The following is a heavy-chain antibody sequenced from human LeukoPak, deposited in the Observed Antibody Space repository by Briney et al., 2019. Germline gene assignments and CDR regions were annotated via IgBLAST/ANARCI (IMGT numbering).Heavy chain of an antibody. CDR1: GGSISSSNW. CDR2: IYHSGST. CDR3: ARVSSQKTFDS. J-gene: IGHJ4*01. Sequence: PSETLSLTCAVSGGSISSSNWWSWVRQPPGKGLEWIGEIYHSGSTNYNPSLKTRVTISVDKSKNQFSLRLNSVTAADTAVYYCARVSSQKTFDSWGHGTLVLVSS. V-gene: IGHV4-4*02. D-gene: IGHD2-15*01.